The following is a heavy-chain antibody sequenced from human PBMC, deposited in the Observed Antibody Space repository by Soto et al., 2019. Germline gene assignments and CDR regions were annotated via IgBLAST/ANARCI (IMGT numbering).Heavy chain of an antibody. Sequence: SETLSLPCTVSRGSISSGTNYWAWIRQPPGKGLEWIANIYYSGSTFYNPSLKSRVTISLDTSKNQFSLKLRSVTAADTAVYYCARNEAGWYFDSWGQGTLVTVSS. J-gene: IGHJ4*02. V-gene: IGHV4-39*01. CDR3: ARNEAGWYFDS. CDR2: IYYSGST. D-gene: IGHD6-25*01. CDR1: RGSISSGTNY.